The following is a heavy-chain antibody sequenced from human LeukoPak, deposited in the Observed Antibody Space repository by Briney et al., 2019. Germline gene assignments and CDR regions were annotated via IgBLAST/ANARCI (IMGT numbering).Heavy chain of an antibody. Sequence: GGSLRLSCAASGFTFSSYGMSWVRQAPGKGLEWVSAISGSGGSTYYADSVKGRFTIVRENSKNTLYLQMNSLRAEDTAVYYCARDLDFYYDSSGFESWFDPWGQGTLVTVSS. CDR2: ISGSGGST. D-gene: IGHD3-22*01. V-gene: IGHV3-23*01. CDR3: ARDLDFYYDSSGFESWFDP. J-gene: IGHJ5*02. CDR1: GFTFSSYG.